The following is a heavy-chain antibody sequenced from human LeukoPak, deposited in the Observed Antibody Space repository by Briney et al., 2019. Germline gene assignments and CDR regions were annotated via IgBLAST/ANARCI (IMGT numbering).Heavy chain of an antibody. CDR3: ARSSVTGCCSGGSCYSNPHAFVI. J-gene: IGHJ3*02. D-gene: IGHD2-15*01. Sequence: SETLSLTCTVSGGSISSYYWSWIRQPPGKGLEWIGYIYYSGSTNYNPSLKSRVTISVDTSKNQFSLKLSSVTAADTAVYYCARSSVTGCCSGGSCYSNPHAFVIWGQGTMVTVSS. V-gene: IGHV4-59*01. CDR1: GGSISSYY. CDR2: IYYSGST.